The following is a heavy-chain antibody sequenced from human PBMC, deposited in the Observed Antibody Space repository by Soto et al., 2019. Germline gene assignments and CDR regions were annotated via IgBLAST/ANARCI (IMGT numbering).Heavy chain of an antibody. D-gene: IGHD1-7*01. CDR1: GGSISSSSYY. CDR3: ARQNWNSPVYYYYYMDV. Sequence: PSETLSLTCTVSGGSISSSSYYWGWIRQPPGKGLEWIGSIYYSGSTYYNPSLKSRVTISVDTSKNQFSLKLSSVTAADTAVYYCARQNWNSPVYYYYYMDVWGKGTTVTVSS. V-gene: IGHV4-39*01. CDR2: IYYSGST. J-gene: IGHJ6*03.